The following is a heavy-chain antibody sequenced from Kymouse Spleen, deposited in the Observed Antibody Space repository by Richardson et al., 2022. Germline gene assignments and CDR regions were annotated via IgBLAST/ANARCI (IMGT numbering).Heavy chain of an antibody. V-gene: IGHV3-9*01. D-gene: IGHD1-26*01. Sequence: EVQLVESGGGLVQPGRSLRLSCAASGFTFDDYAMHWVRQAPGKGLEWVSGISWNSGSIGYADSVKGRFTISRDNAKNSLYLQMNSLRAEDTALYYCAKDYSGSYYAYYYYYGMDVWGQGTTVTVSS. CDR3: AKDYSGSYYAYYYYYGMDV. J-gene: IGHJ6*02. CDR1: GFTFDDYA. CDR2: ISWNSGSI.